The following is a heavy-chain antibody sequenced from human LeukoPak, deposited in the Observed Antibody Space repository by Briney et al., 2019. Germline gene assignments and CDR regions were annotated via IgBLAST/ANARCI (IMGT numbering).Heavy chain of an antibody. CDR2: IYYSGST. Sequence: SETLSLTCTVSGGSISSSSYYWGWIRQPPGKGLEWIGSIYYSGSTYYNPSLKSRVTISVDTSKNQFSLKLSSVTAADTAVYYCARDRLYGSGSLNWFDPWGQGTLVTVSS. J-gene: IGHJ5*02. CDR3: ARDRLYGSGSLNWFDP. V-gene: IGHV4-39*07. D-gene: IGHD3-10*01. CDR1: GGSISSSSYY.